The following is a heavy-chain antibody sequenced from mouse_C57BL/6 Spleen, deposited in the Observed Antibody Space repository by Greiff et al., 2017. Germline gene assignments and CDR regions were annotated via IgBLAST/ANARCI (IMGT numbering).Heavy chain of an antibody. CDR2: INPSTGGT. Sequence: DVQLQESGPELVKPGASVKISCKASGYSFTGYYMNWVKQSPEKGLVWIGDINPSTGGTTYNLKFKAKATLTVDKSSSTAYMQLTSPTSEDSAVYYCARRWLLSYAMGYWGQGTSVTVSS. CDR3: ARRWLLSYAMGY. V-gene: IGHV1-42*01. J-gene: IGHJ4*01. CDR1: GYSFTGYY. D-gene: IGHD2-3*01.